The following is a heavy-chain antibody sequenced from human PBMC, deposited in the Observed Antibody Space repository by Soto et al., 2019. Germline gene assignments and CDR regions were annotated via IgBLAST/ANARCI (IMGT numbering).Heavy chain of an antibody. CDR1: GGSISSGGYF. V-gene: IGHV4-31*03. CDR3: AREPSI. CDR2: IYYSGGT. Sequence: QVQLQESGPGLVKPSQTLSLTCTVSGGSISSGGYFWNWIRQHPGKVLEWIGYIYYSGGTYYNPALKRRVIISVDPSKNQLSLTLSSVTAADTAVYYCAREPSIWGQGTLVTVSS. J-gene: IGHJ4*02.